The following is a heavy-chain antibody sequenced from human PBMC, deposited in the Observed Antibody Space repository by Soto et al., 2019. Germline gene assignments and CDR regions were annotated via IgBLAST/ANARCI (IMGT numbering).Heavy chain of an antibody. V-gene: IGHV3-23*01. Sequence: PGGSLRLSCAASGFTFSSYAMSWVRQSPGKGLEWVSAISGSGGSTYYADSVKGRFTISRDNSKNTLYLQMNSLRAEDTAVYYCAKPYSYGMKSDYWGQGTLVTVSS. J-gene: IGHJ4*02. CDR3: AKPYSYGMKSDY. CDR2: ISGSGGST. CDR1: GFTFSSYA. D-gene: IGHD5-18*01.